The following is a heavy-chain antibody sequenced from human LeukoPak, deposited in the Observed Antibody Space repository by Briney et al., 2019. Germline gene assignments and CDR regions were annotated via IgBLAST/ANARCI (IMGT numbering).Heavy chain of an antibody. CDR1: GDSVLSNRAA. Sequence: SQSLSLTCAISGDSVLSNRAAWNWIRQSPSRGLEWLGRTYYRSKWYYDYAESVESRIAINPDTSKNQFSLQLNSVTPEDTAVYYCAYGMDVWGQGTTVTVSS. V-gene: IGHV6-1*01. J-gene: IGHJ6*02. CDR3: AYGMDV. CDR2: TYYRSKWYY.